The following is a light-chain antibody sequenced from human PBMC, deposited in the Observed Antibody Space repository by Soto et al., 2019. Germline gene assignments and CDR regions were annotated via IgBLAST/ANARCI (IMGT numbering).Light chain of an antibody. J-gene: IGLJ2*01. CDR2: EGS. CDR3: CSYAGSSTYVV. CDR1: SSDVGSYNL. V-gene: IGLV2-23*01. Sequence: QSALTKPASVSGSPGQSITISCTGTSSDVGSYNLVSWYQQHPGKAPKLMIYEGSKRPSGVSNRFSGSKSGNTASLTLSGLQAEDEADYYCCSYAGSSTYVVFGGGTQLTVL.